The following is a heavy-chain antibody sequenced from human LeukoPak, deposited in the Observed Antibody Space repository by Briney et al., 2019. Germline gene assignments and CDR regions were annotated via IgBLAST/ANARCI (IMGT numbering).Heavy chain of an antibody. CDR3: ARDRTSSYYYDSSGYSNWFDP. J-gene: IGHJ5*02. V-gene: IGHV4-59*01. Sequence: PSETLSLTCTVSGCSISSYCWSWIRQPPGEGLEWIGYIYYSGSTNYNPSLKSRVTISVDTSKNQSSLKLSSVTAADTAVYYCARDRTSSYYYDSSGYSNWFDPWGQGTLVTVSS. CDR1: GCSISSYC. CDR2: IYYSGST. D-gene: IGHD3-22*01.